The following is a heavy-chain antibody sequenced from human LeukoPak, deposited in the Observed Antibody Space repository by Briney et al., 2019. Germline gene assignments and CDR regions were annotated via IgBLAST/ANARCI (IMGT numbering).Heavy chain of an antibody. Sequence: PGGPLRLSCAASGFTFNTYNMHWVRQFPGKGVEWVGFVSYAGGIKFYADSVKGRFTISRDNSRNTLYLQLNSLRPEDTAVYFCAKDGGSGTYSLDYWGQGTLVTVSS. D-gene: IGHD3-10*01. V-gene: IGHV3-30*02. CDR3: AKDGGSGTYSLDY. CDR1: GFTFNTYN. CDR2: VSYAGGIK. J-gene: IGHJ4*02.